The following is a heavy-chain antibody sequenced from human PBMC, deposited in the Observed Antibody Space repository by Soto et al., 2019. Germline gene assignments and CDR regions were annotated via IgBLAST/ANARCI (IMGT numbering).Heavy chain of an antibody. D-gene: IGHD2-8*01. J-gene: IGHJ6*02. CDR1: GYTFTRSG. V-gene: IGHV1-18*01. CDR2: ISGYNGDT. CDR3: AKNGQPPYYYYGMDV. Sequence: QGQLVQSGAEVKKPGASVKVSCKASGYTFTRSGISWVRQAPGQGLEWMGWISGYNGDTNYAQKFQGRVTMTTGTSTTTAYMELRSLTSGDTAVYYCAKNGQPPYYYYGMDVWGQGTTVTVSS.